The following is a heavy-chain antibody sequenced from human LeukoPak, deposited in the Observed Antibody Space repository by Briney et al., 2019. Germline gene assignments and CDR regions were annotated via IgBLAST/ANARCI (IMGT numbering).Heavy chain of an antibody. CDR2: ITGGHYAT. D-gene: IGHD4-17*01. J-gene: IGHJ5*02. V-gene: IGHV3-23*01. CDR1: GFSFSSFA. Sequence: GGSLRLSCAASGFSFSSFAMTWVRQAPGRGLEWVSSITGGHYATYNTDSVKGRFTISRDNAKNTLYLQMNSLRADDTAIYYCTKDPNGDYIGAFDPWGQGTLVTVSS. CDR3: TKDPNGDYIGAFDP.